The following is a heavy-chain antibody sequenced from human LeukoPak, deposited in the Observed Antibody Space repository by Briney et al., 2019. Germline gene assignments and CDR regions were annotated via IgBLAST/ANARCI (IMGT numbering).Heavy chain of an antibody. J-gene: IGHJ6*02. D-gene: IGHD3-22*01. CDR3: ASFSYDSSGYYYYYYYGMDV. V-gene: IGHV3-74*01. CDR2: INSDGSST. Sequence: GGSLRLSCAASGFTFSSYWMHWVRQAPGKGLVWVSRINSDGSSTSYADSVKGRFTISRDNAKNTLYLQMNSLRAEDTAVYYCASFSYDSSGYYYYYYYGMDVWGQGTTVTVSS. CDR1: GFTFSSYW.